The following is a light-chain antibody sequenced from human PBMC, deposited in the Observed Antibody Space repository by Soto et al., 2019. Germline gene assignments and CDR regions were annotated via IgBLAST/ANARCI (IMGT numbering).Light chain of an antibody. CDR2: KAS. Sequence: DVQMTQSPSTLSASVGDTVTISCRASQSFSSWLAWYQQKPGKAPKLLIYKASSLQSGVPSRFSGSGSGTEFTLTISSLQPDDFATYYCQQYSRFSSFGQGTKVEIK. J-gene: IGKJ1*01. CDR1: QSFSSW. CDR3: QQYSRFSS. V-gene: IGKV1-5*03.